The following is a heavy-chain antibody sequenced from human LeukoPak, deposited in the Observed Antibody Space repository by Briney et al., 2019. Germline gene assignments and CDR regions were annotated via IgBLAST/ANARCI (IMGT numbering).Heavy chain of an antibody. V-gene: IGHV1-69*13. D-gene: IGHD5-12*01. J-gene: IGHJ5*02. CDR3: ARDDSGYGDNWFDP. Sequence: SVKVSCKASGGTFSSYAISWVRQAPGQGPEWMGGIIPIFGTANYAQKFQGRVTITADESTSTAYMELSSLRSEDTAVYYCARDDSGYGDNWFDPWGQGTLVTVSS. CDR2: IIPIFGTA. CDR1: GGTFSSYA.